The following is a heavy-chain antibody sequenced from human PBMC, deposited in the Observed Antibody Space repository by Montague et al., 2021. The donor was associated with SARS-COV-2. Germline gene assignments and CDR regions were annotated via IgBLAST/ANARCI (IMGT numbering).Heavy chain of an antibody. Sequence: SLRLSCAASGFTFSSYSMNWVRQAPGKGLEWVSSISSSSSYIYYADSVKGRFTISRDNAKNSLYLQMNSLRAEDTAVYHCARVSRSSWYGGSLGEALDYWGQGTLVTVSS. CDR1: GFTFSSYS. D-gene: IGHD6-13*01. J-gene: IGHJ4*02. CDR2: ISSSSSYI. V-gene: IGHV3-21*01. CDR3: ARVSRSSWYGGSLGEALDY.